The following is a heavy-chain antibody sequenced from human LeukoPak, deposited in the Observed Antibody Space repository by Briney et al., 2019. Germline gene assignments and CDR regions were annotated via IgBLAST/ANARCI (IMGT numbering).Heavy chain of an antibody. V-gene: IGHV3-23*01. J-gene: IGHJ4*02. CDR1: GFTFSNYF. CDR3: AKASGQWLVTQ. Sequence: PGGSLRLAWAASGFTFSNYFINCVRQAPGKRLEWVSAISGSVGSTYYADSVKDRFTTSRDNSKTTLYLQMNSLRAEDTAVYYCAKASGQWLVTQWGQGTLVTVSS. D-gene: IGHD6-19*01. CDR2: ISGSVGST.